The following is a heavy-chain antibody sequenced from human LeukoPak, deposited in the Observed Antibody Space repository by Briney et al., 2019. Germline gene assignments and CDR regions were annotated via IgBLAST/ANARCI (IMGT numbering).Heavy chain of an antibody. CDR3: AREMYYDLWSGYRPGWFDP. CDR1: GGSFSGYY. J-gene: IGHJ5*02. Sequence: TSETLSLICAVYGGSFSGYYWSWIRQPPGKGLEWIGEINHSGSTKNNPSLKSRVTISVDTSKNQFSLKLSSVTAADTAVYYCAREMYYDLWSGYRPGWFDPWGQGTLVTVSS. V-gene: IGHV4-34*01. CDR2: INHSGST. D-gene: IGHD3-3*01.